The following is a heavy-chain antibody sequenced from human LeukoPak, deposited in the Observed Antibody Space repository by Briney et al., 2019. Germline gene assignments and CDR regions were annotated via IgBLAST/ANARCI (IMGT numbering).Heavy chain of an antibody. J-gene: IGHJ4*02. CDR2: ISGSGDNT. V-gene: IGHV3-23*01. Sequence: GGSLRLSCAASGFTFSRYAMSWVRQAPGKGLEWVSAISGSGDNTYYADSVKGRFTISRDNSKNTLYLQMNSLRAEDTAVYYCAKVRGPWFGELGYWGQGTLVTVSS. CDR3: AKVRGPWFGELGY. CDR1: GFTFSRYA. D-gene: IGHD3-10*01.